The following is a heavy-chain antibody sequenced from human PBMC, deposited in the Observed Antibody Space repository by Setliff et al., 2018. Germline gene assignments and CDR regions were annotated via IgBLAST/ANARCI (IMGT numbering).Heavy chain of an antibody. CDR1: GFSFSGSA. CDR3: TFARDGYDVFDI. V-gene: IGHV3-73*01. CDR2: IRGRTDNYAT. D-gene: IGHD5-18*01. J-gene: IGHJ3*02. Sequence: PGESLKISCAASGFSFSGSAVYWVRQASVKGLEWIGRIRGRTDNYATAYAASVRGRFTISRDDSKNMAYLQMNSLKTEDTAVYYCTFARDGYDVFDIWGQGTMVTVSS.